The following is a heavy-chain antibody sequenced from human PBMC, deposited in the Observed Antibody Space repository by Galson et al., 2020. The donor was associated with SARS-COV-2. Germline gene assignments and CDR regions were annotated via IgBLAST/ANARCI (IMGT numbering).Heavy chain of an antibody. D-gene: IGHD5-12*01. CDR1: GGSISSGGYY. J-gene: IGHJ4*02. CDR2: IYDSGST. CDR3: ARGGGYLYFDY. Sequence: ETSETLSLTCTVSGGSISSGGYYWSWIRQHPGKGLEWIGYIYDSGSTYYNPSLKSRVTISVDTSKNQFSLKLSSVTAADTAVYYCARGGGYLYFDYWGQGTLVTVSS. V-gene: IGHV4-31*03.